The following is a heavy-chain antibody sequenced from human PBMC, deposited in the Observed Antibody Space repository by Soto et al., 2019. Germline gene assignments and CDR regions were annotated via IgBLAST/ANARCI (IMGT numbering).Heavy chain of an antibody. Sequence: SETLSLTCAVYGGSFSGYYWSWIRQPPGKGLEWFGEINHSGSTNYNPSLKSRVTISVDTSKNQFSLKLSSVTAADTAVYYCARGRIAAAGTNLRNYYYYMDVWGKGTTVTVSS. V-gene: IGHV4-34*01. D-gene: IGHD6-13*01. CDR3: ARGRIAAAGTNLRNYYYYMDV. CDR2: INHSGST. CDR1: GGSFSGYY. J-gene: IGHJ6*03.